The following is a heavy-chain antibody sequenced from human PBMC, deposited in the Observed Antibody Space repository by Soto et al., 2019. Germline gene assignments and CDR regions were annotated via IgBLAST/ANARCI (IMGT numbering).Heavy chain of an antibody. D-gene: IGHD2-15*01. CDR1: GGSISSSSYY. V-gene: IGHV4-39*01. CDR3: ARGGGYCSGGSCSRLLFDY. J-gene: IGHJ4*02. CDR2: IYYSGST. Sequence: QLQLQESGPGLVKPSETLSLTCTVSGGSISSSSYYWGWIRQPPGKGLEWIGRIYYSGSTYYNPSLNSRVTISVDTSKNQFSLKLSSVTAADTAVYYCARGGGYCSGGSCSRLLFDYWGQGTLVTVSS.